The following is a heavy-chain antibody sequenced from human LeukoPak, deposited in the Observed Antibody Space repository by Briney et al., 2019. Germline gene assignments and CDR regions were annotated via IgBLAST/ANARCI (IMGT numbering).Heavy chain of an antibody. Sequence: ASVKVSCKASGYTFTAYHIHWLRQTPGQGLEWMGWIKPDSSATKYTQKFQGRVTLTRGTSISTAYLELSRLRSDDTAIYYCARACRSCCDGACSCFDYWGQGTLVTVSS. V-gene: IGHV1-2*02. J-gene: IGHJ4*02. CDR1: GYTFTAYH. CDR3: ARACRSCCDGACSCFDY. CDR2: IKPDSSAT. D-gene: IGHD2-21*02.